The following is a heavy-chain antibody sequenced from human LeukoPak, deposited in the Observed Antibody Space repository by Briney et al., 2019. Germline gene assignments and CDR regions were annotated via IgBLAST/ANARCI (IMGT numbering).Heavy chain of an antibody. CDR2: IYGSGTI. V-gene: IGHV4-4*07. CDR3: ARGAHYYDSSGYYYGSGVAFDI. D-gene: IGHD3-22*01. J-gene: IGHJ3*02. Sequence: SETLSLTCTVSGGSISRSYWSWMRQPAGKGPEWIGRIYGSGTITYNPSLESRVTMSVDTSKNQFSLKLSSVTAADTAVYYCARGAHYYDSSGYYYGSGVAFDIWGQGTMVTVSS. CDR1: GGSISRSY.